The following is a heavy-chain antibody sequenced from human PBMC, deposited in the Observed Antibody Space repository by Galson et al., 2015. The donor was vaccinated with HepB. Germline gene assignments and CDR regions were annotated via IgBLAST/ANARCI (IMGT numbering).Heavy chain of an antibody. CDR2: ISSISSYI. CDR1: GFTFGSYG. CDR3: ARDFLWQHLVPQDRRDY. Sequence: SLRLSCAASGFTFGSYGMNWVRQAPGKGLEWVSPISSISSYISYADSVKGRFAIPRDNAQNSLFLQMNRLRGEDTAVYYCARDFLWQHLVPQDRRDYWGQGTLVTVSS. V-gene: IGHV3-21*01. D-gene: IGHD2-21*01. J-gene: IGHJ4*02.